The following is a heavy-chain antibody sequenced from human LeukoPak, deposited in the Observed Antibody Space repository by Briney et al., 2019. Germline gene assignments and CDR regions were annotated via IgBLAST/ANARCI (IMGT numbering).Heavy chain of an antibody. J-gene: IGHJ4*02. CDR3: ARRGYTYRYVDY. V-gene: IGHV4-38-2*01. D-gene: IGHD3-16*02. CDR1: RYSISSGYY. CDR2: IYHSGST. Sequence: SETLSLTCAVSRYSISSGYYWDWIRQPPGKGLEWIGTIYHSGSTYYNPSLKSRVTISVDTSKNQFSLKLTSVTAADTALYYCARRGYTYRYVDYWGQGTLVTVSS.